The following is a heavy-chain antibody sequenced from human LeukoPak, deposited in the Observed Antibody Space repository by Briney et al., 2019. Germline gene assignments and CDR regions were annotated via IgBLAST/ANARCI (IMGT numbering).Heavy chain of an antibody. CDR2: INPNSGGT. CDR1: GYTFTGYY. V-gene: IGHV1-2*02. Sequence: ASVKVSCKASGYTFTGYYMHWVRQAPGQGLEWMGWINPNSGGTNYAQKFQGRVTMTRDTSISTAYMELSRLRSDDTAVCYCASPDSSGYYYDYWGQGTLVTVSS. D-gene: IGHD3-22*01. J-gene: IGHJ4*02. CDR3: ASPDSSGYYYDY.